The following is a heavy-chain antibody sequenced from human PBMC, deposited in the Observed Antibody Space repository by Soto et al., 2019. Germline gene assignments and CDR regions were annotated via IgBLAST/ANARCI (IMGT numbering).Heavy chain of an antibody. CDR1: GGSISSGDYY. CDR3: AGVCSGGSCTQDWFDP. J-gene: IGHJ5*02. V-gene: IGHV4-30-4*01. CDR2: INYSGST. Sequence: QVQLQESGPGLVKPSQTLSLTCTVSGGSISSGDYYWSWIRQPPGKGLEWIGYINYSGSTYYNPALKSRVTIPVETSKNQFSLKLSSVTAADTAVYYCAGVCSGGSCTQDWFDPWGQGTLVTVSS. D-gene: IGHD2-15*01.